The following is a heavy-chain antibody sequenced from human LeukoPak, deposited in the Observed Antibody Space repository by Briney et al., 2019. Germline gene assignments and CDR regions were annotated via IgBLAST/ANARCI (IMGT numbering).Heavy chain of an antibody. CDR1: GYSISSGYY. CDR3: ARGGRYTMAKNY. J-gene: IGHJ4*02. CDR2: IYRSGST. Sequence: PSETLSLTCTVSGYSISSGYYWGWIRQPPGKGLEWIGSIYRSGSTYYNPSLKSRVTISVDTSKNQFSLKLSSVTAADTAVYYCARGGRYTMAKNYWGQGTLVTVSS. V-gene: IGHV4-38-2*02. D-gene: IGHD5-24*01.